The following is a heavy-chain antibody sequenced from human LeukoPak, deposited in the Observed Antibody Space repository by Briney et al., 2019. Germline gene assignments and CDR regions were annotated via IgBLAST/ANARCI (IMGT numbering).Heavy chain of an antibody. CDR2: IYPGDSDT. CDR3: ERLSGEISDAFDI. D-gene: IGHD3-10*02. V-gene: IGHV5-51*01. J-gene: IGHJ3*02. Sequence: GESLKTSCKGSGYSFTIYWIGWGRQMPGKGLEWMGIIYPGDSDTRYSPSFQGQVTISANKSISTAYLQCSSLTASDMAMYYCERLSGEISDAFDIWGQGTMVTVS. CDR1: GYSFTIYW.